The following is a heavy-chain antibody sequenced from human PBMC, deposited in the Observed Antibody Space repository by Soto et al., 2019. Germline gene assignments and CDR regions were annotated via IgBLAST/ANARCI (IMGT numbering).Heavy chain of an antibody. D-gene: IGHD3-22*01. CDR3: ARAVLVVIGDYFGY. Sequence: ASVKVSCKASGYTWTSYGISWVRQAPGQGLEWMGWISAYNGNTNYAQKLQGRVTMTTDTSTSTAYMELRSLRSDDTAVYYCARAVLVVIGDYFGYWGQGTLVIVSS. CDR1: GYTWTSYG. J-gene: IGHJ4*02. CDR2: ISAYNGNT. V-gene: IGHV1-18*01.